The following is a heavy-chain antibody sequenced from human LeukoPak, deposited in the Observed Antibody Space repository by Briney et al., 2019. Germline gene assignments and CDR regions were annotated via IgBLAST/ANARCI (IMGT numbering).Heavy chain of an antibody. D-gene: IGHD3-22*01. CDR2: ISYDGSNK. CDR3: ARGFFYDSSGRHFDY. Sequence: GGSLRLSCAASGLTFSSYAMHWVRQAPGKGLEWVAVISYDGSNKYYADSVKGRFTISRDNSKNTLYLQMNSLRAEDTAVYYCARGFFYDSSGRHFDYWGQGTLVTVSS. V-gene: IGHV3-30-3*01. CDR1: GLTFSSYA. J-gene: IGHJ4*02.